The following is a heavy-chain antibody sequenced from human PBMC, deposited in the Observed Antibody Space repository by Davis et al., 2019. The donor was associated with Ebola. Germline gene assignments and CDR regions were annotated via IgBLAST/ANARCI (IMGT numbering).Heavy chain of an antibody. CDR1: GYTFTSYA. CDR3: ARCLRITIFGAGGGYEFDP. J-gene: IGHJ5*02. V-gene: IGHV1-3*01. Sequence: ASVKVSCKASGYTFTSYAMHWVRQAPGQRLEWMGWINAGNGNTKYSQKFQGRVTITRDTSASTVYMELSSLRSEDTAVYYCARCLRITIFGAGGGYEFDPWGQGTLVTVSS. D-gene: IGHD3-3*01. CDR2: INAGNGNT.